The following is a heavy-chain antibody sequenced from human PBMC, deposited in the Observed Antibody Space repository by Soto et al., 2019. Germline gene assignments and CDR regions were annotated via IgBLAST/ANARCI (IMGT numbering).Heavy chain of an antibody. V-gene: IGHV2-5*02. D-gene: IGHD1-26*01. Sequence: RPKLGDPTKSPTLTCTFSGVSLSPSGVGVGWIRQPPGKALEWLALIYWDDDKRYSTSLKSRLTITKDTSKNQVVLTMTNMDPVDTATYYCAHRPKDGAGLYYGFDIWGQGTMVTVSS. J-gene: IGHJ3*02. CDR2: IYWDDDK. CDR3: AHRPKDGAGLYYGFDI. CDR1: GVSLSPSGVG.